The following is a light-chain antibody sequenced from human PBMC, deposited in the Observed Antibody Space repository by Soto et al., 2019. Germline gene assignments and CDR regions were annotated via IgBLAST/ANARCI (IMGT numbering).Light chain of an antibody. Sequence: DIQMTQSPSTLSASVGDRFTITCRASQDINRWLAWYQQKPGKAPKILIYNADTLESGVPSRFSGSGYGTEFILTISSLQPDDFATYYCQQFSLYWAFGQGTKV. V-gene: IGKV1-5*01. CDR1: QDINRW. CDR3: QQFSLYWA. J-gene: IGKJ1*01. CDR2: NAD.